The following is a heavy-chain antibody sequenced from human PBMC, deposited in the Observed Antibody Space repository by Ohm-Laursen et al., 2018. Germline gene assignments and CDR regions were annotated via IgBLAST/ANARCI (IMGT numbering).Heavy chain of an antibody. J-gene: IGHJ5*02. CDR1: GGSISSGGYY. CDR3: ARARIAAAESWFDP. V-gene: IGHV4-31*01. Sequence: TLSLTCTVSGGSISSGGYYWSWIRQHPGKGLEWIGYIYYSGSTYYNPSLKSLVTISVDTSKNQFSLKLSSVTAADTAVYYCARARIAAAESWFDPWGQGTLVTVSS. D-gene: IGHD6-13*01. CDR2: IYYSGST.